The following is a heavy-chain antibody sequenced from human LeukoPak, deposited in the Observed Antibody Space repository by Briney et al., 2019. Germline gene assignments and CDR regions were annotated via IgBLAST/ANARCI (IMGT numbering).Heavy chain of an antibody. V-gene: IGHV3-23*01. CDR3: ARDHASTYYYDSSGSVDY. J-gene: IGHJ4*02. CDR2: SGSGGST. Sequence: GGSLRLSCAASGFTFSSYAMSWVRQAPGKGLEWVSGSGSGGSTYYADSVKGRFTIPRDNSKNTLFLQMNSLRAEDTAVYYCARDHASTYYYDSSGSVDYWGQGTLVTVSS. CDR1: GFTFSSYA. D-gene: IGHD3-22*01.